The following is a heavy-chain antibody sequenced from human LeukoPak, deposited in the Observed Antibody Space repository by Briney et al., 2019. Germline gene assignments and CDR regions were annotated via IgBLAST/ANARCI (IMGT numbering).Heavy chain of an antibody. V-gene: IGHV3-21*01. CDR2: ISSSSSYI. CDR1: GVTFSSYS. Sequence: GSLRLSCAASGVTFSSYSMNWVRQAPGKGLEWVSSISSSSSYIYYADSVKGRFTISRDNAKNSLYLQMNSLRAEDTAVYYCESGIAAAGAPHWTWGQGTLVTVSS. CDR3: ESGIAAAGAPHWT. J-gene: IGHJ5*02. D-gene: IGHD6-13*01.